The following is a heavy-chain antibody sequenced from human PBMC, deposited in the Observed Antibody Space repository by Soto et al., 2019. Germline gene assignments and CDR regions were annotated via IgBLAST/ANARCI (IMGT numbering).Heavy chain of an antibody. D-gene: IGHD3-10*01. Sequence: GASVKVSCKASGYTFTSYYMHWVRQAPGQGLEWMGIINPSGGFTTYAQKFQGRVTMTRDTSTSTVYMDLSRLRSEDTALYYCARGGRGSVSYSLDHHHYLLAVCGQGSSVPGSS. J-gene: IGHJ6*02. CDR1: GYTFTSYY. CDR2: INPSGGFT. V-gene: IGHV1-46*03. CDR3: ARGGRGSVSYSLDHHHYLLAV.